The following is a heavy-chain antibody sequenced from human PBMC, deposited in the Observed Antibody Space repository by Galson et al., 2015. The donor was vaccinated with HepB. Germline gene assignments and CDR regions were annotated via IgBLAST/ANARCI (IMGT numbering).Heavy chain of an antibody. Sequence: SVKVSCKASGHTFTSYYMHWVRQAPGQGLEWMGIINPSGGSTSYAQKFQGRVTMTRDTSTSTVYMELSSLRSEDTAVYYCARDHRPRAFDIWGQGTMVTVSS. CDR1: GHTFTSYY. CDR3: ARDHRPRAFDI. V-gene: IGHV1-46*01. J-gene: IGHJ3*02. CDR2: INPSGGST.